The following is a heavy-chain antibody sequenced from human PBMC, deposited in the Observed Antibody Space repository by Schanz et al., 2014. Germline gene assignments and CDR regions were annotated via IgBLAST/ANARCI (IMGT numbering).Heavy chain of an antibody. J-gene: IGHJ4*02. CDR2: ISRSSSTI. D-gene: IGHD1-26*01. CDR1: AFIFRSYS. V-gene: IGHV3-48*01. CDR3: ARDSGSHYLVDY. Sequence: EVQLVESGGGLVQPGGSLRLSCAASAFIFRSYSMHWVRQAPGKGLEWVSYISRSSSTIYYADSVRGRFTISRDNAKNSLYLQRNSLRAEDTAVYYCARDSGSHYLVDYWGQGTLVTVSS.